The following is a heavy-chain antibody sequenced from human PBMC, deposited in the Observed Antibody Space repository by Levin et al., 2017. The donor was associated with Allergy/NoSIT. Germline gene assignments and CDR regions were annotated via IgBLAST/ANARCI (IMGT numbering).Heavy chain of an antibody. CDR3: ARGGLQLWFDY. Sequence: NPSETLSLTCTVSGGSMRIGAYYWSWVRQLPGKGLEWIGYIYNSGSTYYNPSLKSRVTISVDTSKKQFSLRLSAVTAADTAVYYCARGGLQLWFDYWGQGAPVIVSS. J-gene: IGHJ4*02. CDR2: IYNSGST. D-gene: IGHD1-1*01. V-gene: IGHV4-31*03. CDR1: GGSMRIGAYY.